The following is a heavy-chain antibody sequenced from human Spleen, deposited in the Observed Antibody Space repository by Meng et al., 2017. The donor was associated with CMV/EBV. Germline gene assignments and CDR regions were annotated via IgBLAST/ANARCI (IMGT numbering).Heavy chain of an antibody. CDR1: GGSVSSGNYY. CDR3: ARGHIAAAGADWFDP. Sequence: GSLRLSCTVSGGSVSSGNYYWSWIRQPPGKGLEWIGYIYYSGSTNYNPSLKSRVTISVDTSKNQFSLKLSSVTAADTAIYYCARGHIAAAGADWFDPWGQGTLVTVSS. J-gene: IGHJ5*02. D-gene: IGHD6-13*01. CDR2: IYYSGST. V-gene: IGHV4-61*01.